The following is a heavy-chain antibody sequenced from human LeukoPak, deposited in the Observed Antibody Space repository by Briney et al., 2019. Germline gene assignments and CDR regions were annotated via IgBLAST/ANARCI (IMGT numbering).Heavy chain of an antibody. D-gene: IGHD1-26*01. CDR1: GFTFSNVW. J-gene: IGHJ4*02. CDR3: ARDGSYKFDY. Sequence: PGGSLRLSCAASGFTFSNVWMHWVRQTPGKGLVWVSRIKSDGTPIYAGSVKGRFTISRDNAKNTLYLQMNNLRADDTALYYCARDGSYKFDYWGQGTLVTVSS. V-gene: IGHV3-74*01. CDR2: IKSDGTP.